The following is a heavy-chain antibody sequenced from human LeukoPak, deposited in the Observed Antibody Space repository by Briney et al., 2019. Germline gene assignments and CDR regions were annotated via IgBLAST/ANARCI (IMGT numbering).Heavy chain of an antibody. CDR2: INHSGTT. Sequence: ETLSLTCTVSGGSFSSFYYWTWIRQPPGKGLQWVGYINHSGTTYYNPPLKSRVTMSVDTSKKQVYLKVTSVTAADTAIYYCARRKGNGEYKDWFDPWGQGTLVTVSS. CDR3: ARRKGNGEYKDWFDP. CDR1: GGSFSSFYY. V-gene: IGHV4-59*08. D-gene: IGHD6-6*01. J-gene: IGHJ5*02.